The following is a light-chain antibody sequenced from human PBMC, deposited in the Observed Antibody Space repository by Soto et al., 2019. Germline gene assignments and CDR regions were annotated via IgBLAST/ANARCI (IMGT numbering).Light chain of an antibody. CDR2: SNN. CDR1: SSNIGSNA. Sequence: QSVLTQPPSASGTPGQRVTISCSGSSSNIGSNAVNWYQQLPGMAPKLLIYSNNQRPSGVPDRFSGSKSGTSASLAISGLQSEDEAHYFCAAWDDSLNGVIFGGGTKLTVL. J-gene: IGLJ2*01. V-gene: IGLV1-44*01. CDR3: AAWDDSLNGVI.